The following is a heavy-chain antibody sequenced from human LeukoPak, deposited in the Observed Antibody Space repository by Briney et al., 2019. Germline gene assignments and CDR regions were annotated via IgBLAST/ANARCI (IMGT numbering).Heavy chain of an antibody. CDR1: GGSISSGGYY. J-gene: IGHJ5*02. Sequence: SQTLSLTCTVSGGSISSGGYYWSWIRQHPGKGLEWIGYIYYSGSTYYNPSLKSRVTISVDTSKNQFSLKLSSVTAADTAVYYCARVSHRIRYYDFWSGYPDNWFDPWGQGTLVTVSS. CDR3: ARVSHRIRYYDFWSGYPDNWFDP. D-gene: IGHD3-3*01. V-gene: IGHV4-31*03. CDR2: IYYSGST.